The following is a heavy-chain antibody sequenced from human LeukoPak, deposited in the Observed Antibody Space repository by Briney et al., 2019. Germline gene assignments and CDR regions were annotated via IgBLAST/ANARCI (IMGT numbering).Heavy chain of an antibody. CDR1: GDTFSSYA. CDR3: ARLYSLNWFDP. J-gene: IGHJ5*02. Sequence: ASVKVSCKASGDTFSSYAISWVRQAPGQGLEWMGGIIPIFGTANYAQKFQGRVTMTRNTSISTAYMELSSLRSEDTAVYYCARLYSLNWFDPWGQGTLVTVSS. D-gene: IGHD6-13*01. CDR2: IIPIFGTA. V-gene: IGHV1-69*05.